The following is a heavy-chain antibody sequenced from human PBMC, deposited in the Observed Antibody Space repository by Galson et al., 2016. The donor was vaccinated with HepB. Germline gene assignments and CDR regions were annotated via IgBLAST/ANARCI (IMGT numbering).Heavy chain of an antibody. CDR1: GGSVSYYY. J-gene: IGHJ5*02. CDR3: ARGTVPAGRGSLTFDP. CDR2: INHSGST. Sequence: LSLTCAVYGGSVSYYYCNWIRQPPGKGLEWIGEINHSGSTNYNPSPKSRVTMSVNTSNNQFSLKLTSVTAADTAVYYCARGTVPAGRGSLTFDPWGQGTLVTVSS. D-gene: IGHD2-2*01. V-gene: IGHV4-34*01.